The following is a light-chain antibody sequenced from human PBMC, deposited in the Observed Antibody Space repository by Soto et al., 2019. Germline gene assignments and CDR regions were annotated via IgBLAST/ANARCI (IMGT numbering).Light chain of an antibody. CDR2: EVS. V-gene: IGLV2-14*01. CDR1: SSDVGGYNY. Sequence: QSALTQPASVSGSPGQSITISCTGASSDVGGYNYVSWYQQHPGKAPKVMIYEVSNRPSRISNRFSGSKSGNTASLTISGLQAEDEADYYCSSYTTLITVVFGGGTKLTVL. CDR3: SSYTTLITVV. J-gene: IGLJ3*02.